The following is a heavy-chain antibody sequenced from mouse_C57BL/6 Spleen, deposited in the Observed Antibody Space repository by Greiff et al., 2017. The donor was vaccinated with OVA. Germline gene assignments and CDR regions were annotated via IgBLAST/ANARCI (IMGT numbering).Heavy chain of an antibody. Sequence: QVQLQQSGPELVKPGASVKISCKASGYAFSSSWMNWVKQRPGKGLEWIGRIYPGDGDTNYNGKFKGKATLTADKSSSTAYMQLSSLTSEDSAVYFCARTLIWDGGKEDYWGQGTTLTVSS. D-gene: IGHD4-1*01. J-gene: IGHJ2*01. CDR3: ARTLIWDGGKEDY. CDR1: GYAFSSSW. CDR2: IYPGDGDT. V-gene: IGHV1-82*01.